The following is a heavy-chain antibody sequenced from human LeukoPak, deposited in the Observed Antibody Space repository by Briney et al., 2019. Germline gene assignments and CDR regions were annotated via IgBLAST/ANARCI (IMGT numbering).Heavy chain of an antibody. D-gene: IGHD5-12*01. CDR1: GGTFSSYA. Sequence: ASVKVSCKASGGTFSSYAISWVRQAPGQGLEWMGGIIPIFGTANYAQKFQGRVTITTDESTSTAYMELSSLRPEDTAVYYCARVGERGYSGYDYGGKNDYWGQGTLVTVSS. V-gene: IGHV1-69*05. CDR3: ARVGERGYSGYDYGGKNDY. CDR2: IIPIFGTA. J-gene: IGHJ4*02.